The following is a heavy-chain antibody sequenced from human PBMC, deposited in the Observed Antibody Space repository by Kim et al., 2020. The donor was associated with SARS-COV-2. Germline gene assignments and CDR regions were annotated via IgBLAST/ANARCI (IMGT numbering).Heavy chain of an antibody. J-gene: IGHJ4*02. Sequence: YYRTSLKTRLTITKDTSKNQVVLTMTNIDPVDTATYYCARISAVRGVSSDYWGQGTLVTVSS. D-gene: IGHD3-10*01. CDR3: ARISAVRGVSSDY. V-gene: IGHV2-70*01.